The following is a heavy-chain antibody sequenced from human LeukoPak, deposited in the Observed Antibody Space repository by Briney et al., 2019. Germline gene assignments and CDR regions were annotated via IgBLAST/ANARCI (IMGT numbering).Heavy chain of an antibody. CDR3: AREDGTFEY. Sequence: GRSLRLSCAASGFTFSSYGMHWVRQAPGKGLEWVAVISYDGSNKYYADSVKGRFTISRDNAKNSLFLQMNSLRAEDTAVYYCAREDGTFEYWGQGTLVTVSS. CDR2: ISYDGSNK. V-gene: IGHV3-30*03. CDR1: GFTFSSYG. D-gene: IGHD5-24*01. J-gene: IGHJ4*02.